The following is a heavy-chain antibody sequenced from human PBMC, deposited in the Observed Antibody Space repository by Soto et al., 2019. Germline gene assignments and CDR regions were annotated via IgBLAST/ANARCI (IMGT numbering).Heavy chain of an antibody. Sequence: QLQLQESGSGLVKPSQTLSLTCAVSGGSISSGGYSWSWIRQRPGKGLEWIGYIYHSGSTYYNPSLKSRVTISVDRSKNQCSLKLSSVTAADTAVYYCSRSQTTGTSYDYWGQVTRVTVSS. CDR3: SRSQTTGTSYDY. V-gene: IGHV4-30-2*01. CDR1: GGSISSGGYS. D-gene: IGHD4-17*01. CDR2: IYHSGST. J-gene: IGHJ4*02.